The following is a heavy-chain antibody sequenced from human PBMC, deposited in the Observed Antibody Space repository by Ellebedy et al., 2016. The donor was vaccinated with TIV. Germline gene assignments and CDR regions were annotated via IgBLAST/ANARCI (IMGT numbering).Heavy chain of an antibody. Sequence: GESLKISXKGSGYTFTNYWIGWVRQMPGKGLEWMGVIFPADSDTRYSPSFQGQVTISADKSITTAYLQWSSPKASDTAMYYCARVIPRGVTLYYFDYWGQGTLVTVSS. CDR1: GYTFTNYW. CDR2: IFPADSDT. CDR3: ARVIPRGVTLYYFDY. D-gene: IGHD2-21*02. J-gene: IGHJ4*02. V-gene: IGHV5-51*01.